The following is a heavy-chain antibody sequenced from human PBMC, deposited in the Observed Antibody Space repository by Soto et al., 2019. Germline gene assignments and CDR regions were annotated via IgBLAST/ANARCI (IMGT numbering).Heavy chain of an antibody. CDR1: GGSISSYY. J-gene: IGHJ5*02. V-gene: IGHV4-59*01. D-gene: IGHD1-26*01. Sequence: SETLSLTCTVSGGSISSYYWSWIRQPPGKGLDWIGYIYYSGSTNYNPSLKSRVTISVDTSKNQFSLKLSSVTAADTAVYYCARGGLTNWFDPWGQGTLVTVSS. CDR2: IYYSGST. CDR3: ARGGLTNWFDP.